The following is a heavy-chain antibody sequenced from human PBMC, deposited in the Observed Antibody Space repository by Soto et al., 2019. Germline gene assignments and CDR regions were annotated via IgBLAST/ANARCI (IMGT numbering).Heavy chain of an antibody. J-gene: IGHJ4*02. D-gene: IGHD3-10*01. CDR2: IWYDGSKE. Sequence: GGSLRLSCAASGFTFSTSGMHWVRQAPGKGLEWVALIWYDGSKEDYADSVKGRFTISRDNSKNTIFLQMNSLRAEETAMYYCARDKGKRYFDYWGQGTLVTVSS. CDR3: ARDKGKRYFDY. V-gene: IGHV3-33*01. CDR1: GFTFSTSG.